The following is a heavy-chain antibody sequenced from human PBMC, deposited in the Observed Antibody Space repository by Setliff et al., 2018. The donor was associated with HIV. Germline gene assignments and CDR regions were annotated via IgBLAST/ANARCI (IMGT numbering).Heavy chain of an antibody. D-gene: IGHD3-22*01. Sequence: SETLSLTCAVYGGSFSGYYWSWIRQSPGKGLEWIGEVSYSGNTNYNPSLRSRLNISVDKSKNQFSLKVSSVTAADTAVYYCARGDYYDSSGYEGLDSWGQGTLVTVSS. V-gene: IGHV4-34*01. CDR1: GGSFSGYY. J-gene: IGHJ4*02. CDR3: ARGDYYDSSGYEGLDS. CDR2: VSYSGNT.